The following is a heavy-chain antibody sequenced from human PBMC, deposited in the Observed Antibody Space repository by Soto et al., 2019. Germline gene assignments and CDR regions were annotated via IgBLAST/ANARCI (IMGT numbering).Heavy chain of an antibody. CDR2: IKCDGSEK. J-gene: IGHJ4*02. V-gene: IGHV3-7*03. CDR1: GFTFSSSW. Sequence: GGSLRLSCAASGFTFSSSWMHWVCQAPEKGLEWVADIKCDGSEKYYVDSVKGRLTISRDNAKNSLYRQVNSLRAEDMTVYYAVRYCRSTSCYTQRDYWGQGTLVTVSS. CDR3: VRYCRSTSCYTQRDY. D-gene: IGHD2-2*02.